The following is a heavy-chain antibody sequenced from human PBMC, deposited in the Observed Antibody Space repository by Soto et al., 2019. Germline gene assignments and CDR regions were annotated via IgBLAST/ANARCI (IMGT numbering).Heavy chain of an antibody. J-gene: IGHJ6*02. CDR1: GFTFRNYA. CDR2: LSGSGGNT. CDR3: TRDPVLDERGYYYGMDV. Sequence: VQLLESGGGLVHPGGSLRLSCAASGFTFRNYAMTWVRQAPGKGLEWVSSLSGSGGNTYYADSVKGRFTISRDNSKNTLYLQMNSLRVEDTAIYYCTRDPVLDERGYYYGMDVWGQGITVTVSS. V-gene: IGHV3-23*01. D-gene: IGHD2-15*01.